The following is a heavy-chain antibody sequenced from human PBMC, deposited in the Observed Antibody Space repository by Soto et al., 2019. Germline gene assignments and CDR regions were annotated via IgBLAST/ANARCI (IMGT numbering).Heavy chain of an antibody. CDR2: LTPNSGDT. CDR1: GYTFTNYD. J-gene: IGHJ4*02. V-gene: IGHV1-8*01. D-gene: IGHD4-17*01. Sequence: QVQLVQSGAEVKKPGASVKVSCKAAGYTFTNYDINWVRQASGQGLEWMGWLTPNSGDTGIAQKCRGRLTMTRNTAIRTAYMELSSLRSEDSAVYYCARENGDFDYWGQGSQVTFSS. CDR3: ARENGDFDY.